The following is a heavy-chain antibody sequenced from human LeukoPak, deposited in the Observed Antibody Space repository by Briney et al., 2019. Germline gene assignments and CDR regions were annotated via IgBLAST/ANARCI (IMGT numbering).Heavy chain of an antibody. CDR1: GFTFSSYG. J-gene: IGHJ6*03. Sequence: GGSLRLSCAASGFTFSSYGMHWVRQAPGKGLEWVAFIRYDGSNKYYADSVKGRFTISRDNSKNTLYLQMNSLRAEDTAVYYCAREGSDYYGSGSYYRSYYYYMDVWGKGTTVTISS. V-gene: IGHV3-30*02. CDR2: IRYDGSNK. D-gene: IGHD3-10*01. CDR3: AREGSDYYGSGSYYRSYYYYMDV.